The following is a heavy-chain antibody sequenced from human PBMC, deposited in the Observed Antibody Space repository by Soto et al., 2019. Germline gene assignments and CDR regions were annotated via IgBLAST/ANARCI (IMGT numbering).Heavy chain of an antibody. CDR3: ATYGRGYCSGGSCYKSFDY. CDR1: GGSISSSSYY. D-gene: IGHD2-15*01. CDR2: IYYSGST. V-gene: IGHV4-39*01. Sequence: PSETLSLTCTVSGGSISSSSYYWGWIRQPPGKGLEWIGSIYYSGSTYYNPSLKSRVTISVDTSKNQFSLKLSSVTAADTAVYYCATYGRGYCSGGSCYKSFDYWGQGTLVTVSS. J-gene: IGHJ4*02.